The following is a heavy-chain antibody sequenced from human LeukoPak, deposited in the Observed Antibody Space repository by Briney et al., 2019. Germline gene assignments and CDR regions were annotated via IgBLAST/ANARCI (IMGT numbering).Heavy chain of an antibody. CDR1: GGTFSSYA. V-gene: IGHV1-69*05. D-gene: IGHD3-3*01. J-gene: IGHJ4*02. CDR2: IIPIFGTA. CDR3: ASPHGVAYPTIFGVSFDY. Sequence: SVKVSCKASGGTFSSYAISWVRQAPGQGLEWMGGIIPIFGTANYAQKFQGRVTITTDESTSTAYMELSSLRSEDTAVYYCASPHGVAYPTIFGVSFDYWGQGTLVTVSS.